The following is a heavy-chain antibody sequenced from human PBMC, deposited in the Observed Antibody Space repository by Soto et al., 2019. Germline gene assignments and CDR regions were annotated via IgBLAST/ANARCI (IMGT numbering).Heavy chain of an antibody. D-gene: IGHD3-10*01. Sequence: GGSLRLSCAASGFTFSSYGMHWVRQAPGKGLEWVAVISYDGSNKYYADSVKGRFTISRDNSKNTLYLQMNSLRAEDTAVYYCPKERSGLLWSADFSSLYYRGQRPLFTVSS. V-gene: IGHV3-30*18. CDR3: PKERSGLLWSADFSSLYY. CDR2: ISYDGSNK. CDR1: GFTFSSYG. J-gene: IGHJ4*02.